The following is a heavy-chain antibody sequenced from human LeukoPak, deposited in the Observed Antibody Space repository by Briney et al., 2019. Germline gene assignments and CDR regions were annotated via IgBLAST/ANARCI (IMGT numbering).Heavy chain of an antibody. D-gene: IGHD1-1*01. CDR3: ARDYSLTLGTTTYFQH. J-gene: IGHJ1*01. V-gene: IGHV7-4-1*02. CDR1: GYIFSIYA. CDR2: INTNTGNP. Sequence: GASVKVSCKASGYIFSIYALIWVRQAPGQGLELMGWINTNTGNPTYAQGFTGRFVFSLDTSVSTAYLQISSLKAEDTAVYYCARDYSLTLGTTTYFQHWGQGTLVTVPS.